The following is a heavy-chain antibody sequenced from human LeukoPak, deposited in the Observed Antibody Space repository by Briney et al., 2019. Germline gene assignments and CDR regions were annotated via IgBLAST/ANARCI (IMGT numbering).Heavy chain of an antibody. CDR2: ICGSGGTT. V-gene: IGHV3-23*01. J-gene: IGHJ6*02. CDR3: AKHQQIYGDSLMDV. D-gene: IGHD4-17*01. CDR1: GFTFSSYA. Sequence: GGSLRLSCAGSGFTFSSYALNWVRQPPGKGLDWVSGICGSGGTTYYADSVKGRFTISRENSKNTLSLQMHSLRAEDTAVYFCAKHQQIYGDSLMDVWGQGTTVTVSS.